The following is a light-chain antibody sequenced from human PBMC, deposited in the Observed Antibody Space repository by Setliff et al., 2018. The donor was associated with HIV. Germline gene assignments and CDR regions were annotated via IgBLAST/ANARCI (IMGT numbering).Light chain of an antibody. Sequence: QSVLTQPSSVSGSPGQSITISCTGSSSDVGGYNYVSWYQQHPGKAPKLMIYDVSNRPSGFSHRFSGSKSGNTASLTISGLQARDEADYYCSSYTLSSNVGVFGTETKVTVL. CDR1: SSDVGGYNY. V-gene: IGLV2-14*03. J-gene: IGLJ1*01. CDR2: DVS. CDR3: SSYTLSSNVGV.